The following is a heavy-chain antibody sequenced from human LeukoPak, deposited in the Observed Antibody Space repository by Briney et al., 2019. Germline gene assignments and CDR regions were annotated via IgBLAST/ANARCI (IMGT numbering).Heavy chain of an antibody. CDR3: ARDQSLDYGGNFDY. Sequence: PGGSLRLSCAASGFTVSSNYMSWVRQAPGKGLEWVSVIYSGGSTYYADSVKGRFTISRDNSKNTLYLQMNSLRAEDTAVYYCARDQSLDYGGNFDYWGQGTLVTVSS. CDR2: IYSGGST. J-gene: IGHJ4*02. CDR1: GFTVSSNY. V-gene: IGHV3-66*02. D-gene: IGHD4-23*01.